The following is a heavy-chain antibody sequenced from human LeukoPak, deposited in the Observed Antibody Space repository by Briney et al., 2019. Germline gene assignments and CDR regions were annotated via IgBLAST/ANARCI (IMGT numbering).Heavy chain of an antibody. CDR3: AKNVYTNSWAHFFDY. CDR1: GGSISGHY. Sequence: SETLSLTCTVSGGSISGHYWSWIRQPPGKGLEFIGYINDSGSTNYNPSLKSRVTMSVDTSKNQFSLKLSSVTAADTAVYYCAKNVYTNSWAHFFDYWGQGTLVTVSS. J-gene: IGHJ4*02. CDR2: INDSGST. V-gene: IGHV4-59*11. D-gene: IGHD6-6*01.